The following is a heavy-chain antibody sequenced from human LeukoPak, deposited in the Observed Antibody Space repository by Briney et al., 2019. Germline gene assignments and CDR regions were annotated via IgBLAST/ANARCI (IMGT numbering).Heavy chain of an antibody. Sequence: GGSLRLSCAASGFTFSSYWMSWVRQAPGKGLEWVAKIKQDGSEKYYVDSVKGLFTISRDNAKNSLYLQMNSLRAEDTAVYYCARGDTMVRGVIKAYYYYYMDVWGKGTTVTVSS. CDR2: IKQDGSEK. D-gene: IGHD3-10*01. CDR1: GFTFSSYW. V-gene: IGHV3-7*01. J-gene: IGHJ6*03. CDR3: ARGDTMVRGVIKAYYYYYMDV.